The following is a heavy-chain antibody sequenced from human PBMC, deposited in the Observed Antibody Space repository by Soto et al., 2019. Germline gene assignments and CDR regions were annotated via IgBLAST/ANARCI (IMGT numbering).Heavy chain of an antibody. J-gene: IGHJ3*02. Sequence: QITLKESGPTLVKPTQTLTLTCTFSGFSLSTSGVGVGWIRQPPGKALEWLALIYWDDDKSYSPSLKSRINITKNTSKSQVVPTMTNVDPVDTVAYYVAHRRLHRGRVGGGDFDIWGLGTMVTVSS. CDR2: IYWDDDK. CDR3: AHRRLHRGRVGGGDFDI. V-gene: IGHV2-5*02. CDR1: GFSLSTSGVG. D-gene: IGHD2-21*01.